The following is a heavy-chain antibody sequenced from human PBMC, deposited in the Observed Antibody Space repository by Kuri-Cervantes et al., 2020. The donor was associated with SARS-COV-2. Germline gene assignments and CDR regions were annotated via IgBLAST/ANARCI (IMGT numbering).Heavy chain of an antibody. V-gene: IGHV3-23*01. D-gene: IGHD2-15*01. CDR1: GITFSSYW. CDR3: AKWGGYCSGGSCSLPFQH. CDR2: ISGSGGST. Sequence: GGSLRLSCAGSGITFSSYWMNWVRQAPGKGLEWVSAISGSGGSTYYADSVKGRFTISRDNSKNTLYLQMNSLRAEDTAVYYCAKWGGYCSGGSCSLPFQHWGQGTLVTVSS. J-gene: IGHJ1*01.